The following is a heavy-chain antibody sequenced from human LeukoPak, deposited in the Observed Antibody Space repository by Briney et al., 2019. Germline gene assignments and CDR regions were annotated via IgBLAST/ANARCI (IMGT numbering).Heavy chain of an antibody. CDR1: GFTFSSYA. J-gene: IGHJ4*02. CDR2: TSGSGGST. CDR3: AKGGTYSSGWYYFDY. D-gene: IGHD6-19*01. Sequence: PGGSLRLSCAASGFTFSSYAMSWVRQAPGQGLEWVSTTSGSGGSTNYADSVKGRFTISRDNSKNTLYLQMNSLRAEDTAIYYCAKGGTYSSGWYYFDYWGQGTLVTVSS. V-gene: IGHV3-23*01.